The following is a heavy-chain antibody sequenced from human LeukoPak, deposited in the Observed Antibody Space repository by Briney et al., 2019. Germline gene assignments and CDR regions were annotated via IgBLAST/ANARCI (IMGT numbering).Heavy chain of an antibody. CDR1: GFTISSNY. Sequence: GGSLRLSCAASGFTISSNYMSWVRQAPGKGLEWVSVIYSGGSIYYADSVKGRFTISRDNSKNTLYLQMNSLRVEDTAVYYCARDLPLDYWGQGTLVTVSS. CDR3: ARDLPLDY. J-gene: IGHJ4*02. CDR2: IYSGGSI. V-gene: IGHV3-53*01.